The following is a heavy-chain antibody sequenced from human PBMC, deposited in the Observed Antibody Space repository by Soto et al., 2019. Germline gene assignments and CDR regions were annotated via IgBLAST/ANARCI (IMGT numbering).Heavy chain of an antibody. V-gene: IGHV3-23*01. CDR1: GFTFTISA. Sequence: EVQLLESGGDLIQPGGSLRLSCAASGFTFTISAMTWVRQAPGKGLEWVSAISRYGDITYYADSVEGRFSISRDNSKNTLYLQMNSLRAEDTAVYYCAKDRYLDHDSRGYLFDNWGQGTLVTVSS. CDR3: AKDRYLDHDSRGYLFDN. CDR2: ISRYGDIT. J-gene: IGHJ4*02. D-gene: IGHD3-22*01.